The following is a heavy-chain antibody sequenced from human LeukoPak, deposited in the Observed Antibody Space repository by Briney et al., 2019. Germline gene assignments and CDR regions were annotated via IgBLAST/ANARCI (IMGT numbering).Heavy chain of an antibody. CDR2: ISAYNGNT. V-gene: IGHV1-18*01. J-gene: IGHJ3*02. CDR1: GYTFTTYG. D-gene: IGHD1-1*01. Sequence: ASVKVSCKASGYTFTTYGISWVRQAPGQGLEWMGWISAYNGNTNYAQKLQGRVTMTTDTSTTTAYMELRSLRSDDTAVYYCAREFSVERRRAFDIWGQGTMVTVSS. CDR3: AREFSVERRRAFDI.